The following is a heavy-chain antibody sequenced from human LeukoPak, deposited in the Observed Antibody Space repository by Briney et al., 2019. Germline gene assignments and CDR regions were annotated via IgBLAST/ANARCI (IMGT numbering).Heavy chain of an antibody. CDR1: GYTFSSYA. D-gene: IGHD2-15*01. V-gene: IGHV1-3*01. Sequence: PGASVKVSCKASGYTFSSYAMHWVRQAPGQRLEGRGWINAGNGNTKYSQKFQDRVTITSYTSASTAYMELISLRSEDTAVYYCAIHCSGGSCSRSYYFDYWGQGTLVTVSS. CDR2: INAGNGNT. CDR3: AIHCSGGSCSRSYYFDY. J-gene: IGHJ4*02.